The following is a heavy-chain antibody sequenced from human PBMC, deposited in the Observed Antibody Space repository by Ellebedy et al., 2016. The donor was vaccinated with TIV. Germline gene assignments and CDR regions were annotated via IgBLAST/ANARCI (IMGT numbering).Heavy chain of an antibody. D-gene: IGHD3-10*01. J-gene: IGHJ5*01. CDR3: VRDFTTIRGLMNPFDS. CDR2: TYYRSKWHN. V-gene: IGHV6-1*01. Sequence: SQTLSLTCXISGDSVSSNSAVWNWIRQSPSRGLEWLGRTYYRSKWHNDYAVFVKSRITINQDTSKNQISLQLNSVTPEDTAVYYCVRDFTTIRGLMNPFDSWGQGTLVTVSS. CDR1: GDSVSSNSAV.